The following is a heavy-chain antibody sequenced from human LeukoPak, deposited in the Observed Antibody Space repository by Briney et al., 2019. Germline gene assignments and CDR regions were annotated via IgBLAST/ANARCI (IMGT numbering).Heavy chain of an antibody. V-gene: IGHV4-34*01. CDR2: INHSGST. Sequence: SETLSLTCTVSGGSISSYYWSWIRQPPGKGLEWIGEINHSGSTNYNPSLKSRVTISVDTSKNQFSLKLSSVTAADTAVYYCARGVLSGALPRGYYYYYGMDVWGQGTTVTVSS. CDR3: ARGVLSGALPRGYYYYYGMDV. D-gene: IGHD2-15*01. J-gene: IGHJ6*02. CDR1: GGSISSYY.